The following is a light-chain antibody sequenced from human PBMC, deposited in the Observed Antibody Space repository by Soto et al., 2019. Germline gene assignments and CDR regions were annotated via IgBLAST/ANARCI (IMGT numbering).Light chain of an antibody. Sequence: ESVLTQSPGTLSLSPGEIATLSCMASQTISSNSLAWYQQKLGQAPRIXIYGASSRATGIPDRFSGSGSGTEFTLTISRLEPEDFAVYYCQQYGSSPITFGQGTRLEIK. V-gene: IGKV3-20*01. J-gene: IGKJ5*01. CDR1: QTISSNS. CDR3: QQYGSSPIT. CDR2: GAS.